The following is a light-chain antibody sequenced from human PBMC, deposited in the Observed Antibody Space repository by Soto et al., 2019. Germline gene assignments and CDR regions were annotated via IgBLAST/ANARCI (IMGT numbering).Light chain of an antibody. Sequence: EIVMTQSPATLSVSRGERATLSCRASQSVSSNLAWYQQNPGQAPRLLIYGASTRATGIPARFSGSGSGTEFTLTISSLQSEDFEVYYCQQYNNWPPYTFGQGNKLEIK. V-gene: IGKV3-15*01. CDR1: QSVSSN. J-gene: IGKJ2*01. CDR2: GAS. CDR3: QQYNNWPPYT.